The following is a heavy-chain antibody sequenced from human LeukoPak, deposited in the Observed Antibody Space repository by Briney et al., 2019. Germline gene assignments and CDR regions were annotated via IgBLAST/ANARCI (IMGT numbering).Heavy chain of an antibody. CDR1: GFKFDDYD. CDR2: IKSDGST. V-gene: IGHV3-74*01. J-gene: IGHJ1*01. CDR3: ARAPSEIGGYYPEYFRH. Sequence: PGGSLRLSCTASGFKFDDYDMSWVRQVPGKGLEWVSRIKSDGSTNYADSVKSRFTISRDNAKNTVSLQMNSLRAEDTGVYYCARAPSEIGGYYPEYFRHWGQGTLVTVSS. D-gene: IGHD3-22*01.